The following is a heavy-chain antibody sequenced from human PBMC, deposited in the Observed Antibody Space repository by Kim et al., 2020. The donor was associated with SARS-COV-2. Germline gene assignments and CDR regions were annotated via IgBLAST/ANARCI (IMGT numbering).Heavy chain of an antibody. Sequence: GGSLRLSCAASGFSFGTYAMTWVRQAPGRGLQWVSSLSGSGIGPFYADSVRGRFTISRDNSKYTVYLQMSSLRAEDTAVYYCVKLGVGAAERRFDYWGQGTLVTVSS. CDR1: GFSFGTYA. J-gene: IGHJ4*02. CDR3: VKLGVGAAERRFDY. D-gene: IGHD3-3*01. V-gene: IGHV3-23*01. CDR2: LSGSGIGP.